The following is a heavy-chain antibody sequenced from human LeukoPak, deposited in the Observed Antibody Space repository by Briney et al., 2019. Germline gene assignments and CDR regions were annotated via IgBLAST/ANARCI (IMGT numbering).Heavy chain of an antibody. CDR2: INHSGST. Sequence: SETLSLTCAVYGGSFSGYYWSWIRQPPGKGLEWIGEINHSGSTNYNPSLKSRVTISVDTSKNQFSLKLSSVTAADTAVYYCARVVGGNRRGYYYYYMDVWGKGTTVTISS. V-gene: IGHV4-34*01. J-gene: IGHJ6*03. CDR3: ARVVGGNRRGYYYYYMDV. D-gene: IGHD4-23*01. CDR1: GGSFSGYY.